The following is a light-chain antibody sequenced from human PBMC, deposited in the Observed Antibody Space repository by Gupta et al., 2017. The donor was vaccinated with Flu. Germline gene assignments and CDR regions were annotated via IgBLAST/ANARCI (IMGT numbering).Light chain of an antibody. Sequence: DIQSTRSSSSLSASVGDRVTITCRASQSISSYLNWYQQKPGKAPKLLIYAASSLQSGVPSRFSGSGSGTDFTLTISSLQPEDFATYYCQQSYSTPYTFGQGTKLEIK. CDR1: QSISSY. J-gene: IGKJ2*01. CDR2: AAS. V-gene: IGKV1-39*01. CDR3: QQSYSTPYT.